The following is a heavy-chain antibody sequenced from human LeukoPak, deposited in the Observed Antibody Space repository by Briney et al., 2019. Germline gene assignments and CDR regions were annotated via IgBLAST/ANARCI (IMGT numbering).Heavy chain of an antibody. J-gene: IGHJ3*02. CDR2: IHYSGST. Sequence: PSETLSLTCTFSGGSINSSRYYWGWIRQPPGKGLEYIGSIHYSGSTYYNPSLKSRVTISIDTSKNQVSLKLTSVTAADMAVYYCARDLVRRGNARAFDIWGQGTMVTVSS. CDR1: GGSINSSRYY. CDR3: ARDLVRRGNARAFDI. V-gene: IGHV4-39*07. D-gene: IGHD1-26*01.